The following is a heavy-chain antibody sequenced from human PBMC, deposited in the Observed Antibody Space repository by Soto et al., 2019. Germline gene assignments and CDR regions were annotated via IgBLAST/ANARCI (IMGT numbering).Heavy chain of an antibody. CDR3: AHRHDLGTFDI. V-gene: IGHV2-5*01. CDR2: IYWYDDK. Sequence: QITLKGSVPTLGKPTQTLTLTCTFSGFSPSTRAVRVGWIRQPPGKALELLALIYWYDDKRYSPSLKNRLTITKDTSKNHVVLTMTNMDPVDTATYYYAHRHDLGTFDIWGQGTMVTVSS. J-gene: IGHJ3*02. CDR1: GFSPSTRAVR. D-gene: IGHD3-16*01.